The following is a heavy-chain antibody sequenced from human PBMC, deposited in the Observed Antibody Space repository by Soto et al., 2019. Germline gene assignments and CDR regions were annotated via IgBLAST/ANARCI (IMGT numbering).Heavy chain of an antibody. V-gene: IGHV1-69*12. CDR2: IIPIFGTA. CDR3: AGGAWELRGGYFDY. D-gene: IGHD1-26*01. Sequence: QVQLVQSGAEVKKPGSSVKVSCKASGGTFSSYAISWVRQAPGQGLEWMGGIIPIFGTANYAQKFQGRVTITADESTSTAYMELSSLRSEETAVYYCAGGAWELRGGYFDYWGQGTLVTVSS. J-gene: IGHJ4*02. CDR1: GGTFSSYA.